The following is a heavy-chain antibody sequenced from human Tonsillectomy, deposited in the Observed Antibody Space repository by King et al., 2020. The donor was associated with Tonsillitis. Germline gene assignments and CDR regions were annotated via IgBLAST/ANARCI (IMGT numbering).Heavy chain of an antibody. V-gene: IGHV3-23*04. CDR2: ISGIGVST. D-gene: IGHD3-9*01. J-gene: IGHJ4*02. CDR3: AKERGYDILTGYSN. CDR1: GFTFSSYA. Sequence: VQLVQSGGGLVQPWGSLRLSCAASGFTFSSYATSCARQAPGKGLEWVSGISGIGVSTFYADPVKGRLTISGDNSTNTLYLQMNSLRAEDTAVYYCAKERGYDILTGYSNWGQGTLVTVSS.